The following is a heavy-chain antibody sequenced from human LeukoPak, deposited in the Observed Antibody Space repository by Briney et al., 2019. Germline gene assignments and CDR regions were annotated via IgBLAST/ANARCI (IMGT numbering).Heavy chain of an antibody. CDR1: GFTFSIYS. V-gene: IGHV3-21*01. CDR3: ARDVGNCGGDCYYFWVDYYYYYYMDV. J-gene: IGHJ6*03. D-gene: IGHD2-21*02. Sequence: GGSLRLSCAASGFTFSIYSMNWVRQAPGKGLEGVSSISSSSSYIYYADSVKGRFTISRDNAKNSLYLQMKSLRAEDTAVYYCARDVGNCGGDCYYFWVDYYYYYYMDVWGKGTTVTVSS. CDR2: ISSSSSYI.